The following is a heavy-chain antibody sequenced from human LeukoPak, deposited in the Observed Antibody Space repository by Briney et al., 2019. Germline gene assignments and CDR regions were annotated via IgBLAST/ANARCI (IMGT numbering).Heavy chain of an antibody. J-gene: IGHJ6*02. D-gene: IGHD1-7*01. Sequence: GGSLRLSCAASGFTVSSNYMSWVRQAPGKGLEWVSVIYCGGSTYYADSVKGRFTISRDNSKNTLYLQMNSLRAEDTAVYYCASGVTGTTVYYYYGMDVWGQGTTVTVSS. V-gene: IGHV3-66*01. CDR2: IYCGGST. CDR1: GFTVSSNY. CDR3: ASGVTGTTVYYYYGMDV.